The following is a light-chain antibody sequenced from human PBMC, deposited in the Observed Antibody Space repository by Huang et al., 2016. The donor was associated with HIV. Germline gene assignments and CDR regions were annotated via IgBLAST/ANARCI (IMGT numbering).Light chain of an antibody. CDR3: QQYDNLPLT. Sequence: DIQMTQSPSSLSASVGDRVTIGCQASQDISNYLNWYHQKPGRAPAILIYDASNLERGVSSRFDGSGSGTNFTLTITSLQPEDIGTYYCQQYDNLPLTFGGGTKVKI. V-gene: IGKV1-33*01. J-gene: IGKJ4*01. CDR2: DAS. CDR1: QDISNY.